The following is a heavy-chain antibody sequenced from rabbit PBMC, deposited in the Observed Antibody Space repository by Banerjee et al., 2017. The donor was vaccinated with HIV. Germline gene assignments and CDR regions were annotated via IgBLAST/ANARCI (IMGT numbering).Heavy chain of an antibody. V-gene: IGHV1S43*01. D-gene: IGHD6-1*01. CDR1: GFSFSSGYD. CDR3: ARGYAGYAYAGAFDP. Sequence: QEQLMESGGDLVKPEGSLTLTCTASGFSFSSGYDMCWVRQAPGKGLERIACIATSSGSTWYASWVNGRFTISSHNAQNTLYLQLNSLTAADTATYFCARGYAGYAYAGAFDPWGPGTLVTVS. CDR2: IATSSGST. J-gene: IGHJ2*01.